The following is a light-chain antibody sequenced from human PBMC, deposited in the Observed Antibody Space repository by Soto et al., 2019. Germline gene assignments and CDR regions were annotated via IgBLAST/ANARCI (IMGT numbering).Light chain of an antibody. V-gene: IGKV1-39*01. J-gene: IGKJ1*01. CDR2: TSS. CDR3: QQSYSTPPT. CDR1: QSIGRN. Sequence: DIQMTPSPASLSASVGDRVTISCRASQSIGRNLNWYQQKPGKAPTLLMFTSSNLQSGVPSRFSGSGSGTDFIFTISSLQPEDFATYYCQQSYSTPPTFGQGTKVDIK.